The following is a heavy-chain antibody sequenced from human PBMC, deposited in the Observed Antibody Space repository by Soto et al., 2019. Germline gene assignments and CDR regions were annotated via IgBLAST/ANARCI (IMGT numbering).Heavy chain of an antibody. D-gene: IGHD3-22*01. Sequence: EVQLLESGGGLVQPGGSLRLSCAASGFTFSSYAMSWVRQAPGKGLEWVSAISGSGGSTYYADSVKGRFTISRDNSKNTLYLQMNSLRAEDTAVYYCTTGGSSSGYRYFDYWGQGTLVTVSS. J-gene: IGHJ4*02. CDR1: GFTFSSYA. V-gene: IGHV3-23*01. CDR2: ISGSGGST. CDR3: TTGGSSSGYRYFDY.